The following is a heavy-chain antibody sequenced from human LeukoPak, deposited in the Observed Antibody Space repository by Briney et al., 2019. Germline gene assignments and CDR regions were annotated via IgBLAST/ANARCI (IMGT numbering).Heavy chain of an antibody. J-gene: IGHJ4*02. CDR2: IIPIFGTA. CDR3: ARAVYDSSCYYFDY. Sequence: ASLKVSCKASGGTFSSYAISWVRQAPGQGLEWVGGIIPIFGTANYAQKFQGRVTITADESTSTDYMELSSLRSEDTAVYYCARAVYDSSCYYFDYWGQGTLVTVSS. CDR1: GGTFSSYA. V-gene: IGHV1-69*13. D-gene: IGHD3-22*01.